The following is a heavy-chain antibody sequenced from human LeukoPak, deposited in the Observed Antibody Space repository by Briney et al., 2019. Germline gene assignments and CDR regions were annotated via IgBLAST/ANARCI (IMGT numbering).Heavy chain of an antibody. CDR2: IYTSGST. J-gene: IGHJ6*03. CDR1: GDSVSIFY. CDR3: ARVVVPAARGVTNYYYMDV. D-gene: IGHD2-2*01. Sequence: SETLSLTCTVSGDSVSIFYWSWIRQPAGKGLEWIGRIYTSGSTNYNPSLKSRVTVSVDKSKNQFSLKLSSVTAEDTALYYCARVVVPAARGVTNYYYMDVWGKGTTVTVSS. V-gene: IGHV4-4*07.